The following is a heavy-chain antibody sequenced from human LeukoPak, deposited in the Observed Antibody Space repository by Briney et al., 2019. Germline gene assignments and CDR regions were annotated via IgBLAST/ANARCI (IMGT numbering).Heavy chain of an antibody. Sequence: ASVKVSCKASGYTFTGYYMHWVRQAPGQGLEWMGWINPNSGGTNYAQKFQGRVTMTRDTSISTAYMELSRLRSDDTAVYYCARVDYGDSYYYYMDVWGKGTTVTVSS. D-gene: IGHD4-17*01. CDR1: GYTFTGYY. V-gene: IGHV1-2*02. CDR3: ARVDYGDSYYYYMDV. J-gene: IGHJ6*03. CDR2: INPNSGGT.